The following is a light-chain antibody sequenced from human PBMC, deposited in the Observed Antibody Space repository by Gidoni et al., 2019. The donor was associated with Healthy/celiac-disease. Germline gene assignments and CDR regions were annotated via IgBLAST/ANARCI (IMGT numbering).Light chain of an antibody. CDR1: SSDVGGYNY. V-gene: IGLV2-14*01. J-gene: IGLJ2*01. Sequence: QSALTQPASVSGSPGQSITIYCTGTSSDVGGYNYVSWYQQHPGKAPKLMIYYVSNRPSGVSNRFSGSKSDNTASLTISGLQAEDEADYYCSSYTSSSTVVFGGGTKLTVL. CDR2: YVS. CDR3: SSYTSSSTVV.